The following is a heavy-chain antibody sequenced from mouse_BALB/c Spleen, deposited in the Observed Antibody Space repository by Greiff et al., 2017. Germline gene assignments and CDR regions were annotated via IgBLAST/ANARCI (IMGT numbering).Heavy chain of an antibody. D-gene: IGHD4-1*01. V-gene: IGHV2-9*02. J-gene: IGHJ4*01. CDR2: IWAGGST. Sequence: VKLVESGPGLVAPSQSLSITCTVSGFSLTSYGVHWVRQPPGKGLEWLGVIWAGGSTNYNSALMSRLSISKDNSKSQVFLKMNSLQTDDTAMYYCARGVGREAMDYWGQGTSVTVSS. CDR3: ARGVGREAMDY. CDR1: GFSLTSYG.